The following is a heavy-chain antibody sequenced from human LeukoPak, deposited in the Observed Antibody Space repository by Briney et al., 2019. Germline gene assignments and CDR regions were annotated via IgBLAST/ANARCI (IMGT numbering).Heavy chain of an antibody. CDR1: GFTFSSCE. CDR3: AKEFTPESSGFDAFDI. V-gene: IGHV3-48*03. CDR2: ISSGGGTI. J-gene: IGHJ3*02. D-gene: IGHD3-22*01. Sequence: GGSLRLSCAASGFTFSSCEMDWVRQAPGKGLEWVAYISSGGGTIYYADSVRGRFTISRDNAKNSLYLQMNSLRAEDTAVYYCAKEFTPESSGFDAFDIWGQGTMVTVSS.